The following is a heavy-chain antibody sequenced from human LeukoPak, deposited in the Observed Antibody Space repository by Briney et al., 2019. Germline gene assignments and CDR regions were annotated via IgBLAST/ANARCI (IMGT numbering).Heavy chain of an antibody. CDR3: ARGRSDWFDP. CDR1: GYSISSGYY. V-gene: IGHV4-38-2*01. J-gene: IGHJ5*02. CDR2: IYHSRST. Sequence: ASETLSLTCAVSGYSISSGYYWGWIRQPPGKGLEWIGSIYHSRSTYYNPSLKSRVTISVDTSKNQFSLKLSSVTAADTAVYYCARGRSDWFDPWGQGTLVTVSS.